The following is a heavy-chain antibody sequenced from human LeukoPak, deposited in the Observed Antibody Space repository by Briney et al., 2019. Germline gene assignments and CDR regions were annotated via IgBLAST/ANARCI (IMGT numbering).Heavy chain of an antibody. Sequence: SETLSLTCTVSGYSISSGYYWGWIRQPPGKGLEWIGSIYHSGSTYYNPSLKSRVTISVDTSKNQFSLKLRSVTAADTAVYYCARVSFDYWGQGTLVTVSS. J-gene: IGHJ4*02. CDR1: GYSISSGYY. CDR2: IYHSGST. V-gene: IGHV4-38-2*02. CDR3: ARVSFDY.